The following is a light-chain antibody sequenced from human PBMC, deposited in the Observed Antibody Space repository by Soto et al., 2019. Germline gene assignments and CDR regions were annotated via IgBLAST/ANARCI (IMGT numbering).Light chain of an antibody. V-gene: IGLV3-9*01. CDR1: NIGSKY. J-gene: IGLJ2*01. Sequence: SYELTQPLSVSVALGQTVRITCGGNNIGSKYVHWYQQKPGQAPVLVIHSDSIRPSGIPERFSGSNSGNTATLTISRAQVGDEADYYCQVWDTGTAVVFGGGTKLTVL. CDR3: QVWDTGTAVV. CDR2: SDS.